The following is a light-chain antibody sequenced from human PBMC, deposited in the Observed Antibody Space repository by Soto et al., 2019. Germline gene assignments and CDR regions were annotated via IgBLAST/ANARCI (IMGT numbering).Light chain of an antibody. CDR2: WAS. V-gene: IGKV4-1*01. Sequence: DIVMTQSPDSLAVSLGERATINCKSSQSVLYSSNNKNYLAWYQQKPGQPPKLLIYWASTRESGVPDRFSGSGSGTDFTLTISILQAEDVAFYYCQQYYSTPPTFGQGTRLEIK. CDR1: QSVLYSSNNKNY. J-gene: IGKJ5*01. CDR3: QQYYSTPPT.